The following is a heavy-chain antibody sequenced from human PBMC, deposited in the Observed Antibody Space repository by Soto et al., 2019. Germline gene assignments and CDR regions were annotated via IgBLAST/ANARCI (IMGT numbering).Heavy chain of an antibody. CDR3: ARVGNTSSNDAFDI. CDR1: GDSFTSYY. CDR2: IYSSGSA. V-gene: IGHV4-59*01. Sequence: QVQLQESGPGLVKPSETLSLTCAVSGDSFTSYYWSYIRQPPGKGLEWIGYIYSSGSANYNPSLKSRVTLSIDTSKNQISQTLNSVTAAYTAVYFCARVGNTSSNDAFDIWGQGTMVTVSS. J-gene: IGHJ3*02. D-gene: IGHD6-13*01.